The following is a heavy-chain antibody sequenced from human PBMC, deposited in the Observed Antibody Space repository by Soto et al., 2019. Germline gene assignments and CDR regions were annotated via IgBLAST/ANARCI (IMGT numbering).Heavy chain of an antibody. Sequence: EVQLVESGGGLVKPGGSLRLSCAASGFTFSSYSMNWVRQAPGKGLEWVSSISSSSSYIYYADSVKGRFTISRDNAKNSLYLQMNSRRAEDTAVYYCARSGIDNPFFDYWGQGTLVTVAS. CDR3: ARSGIDNPFFDY. CDR2: ISSSSSYI. CDR1: GFTFSSYS. D-gene: IGHD1-20*01. V-gene: IGHV3-21*01. J-gene: IGHJ4*02.